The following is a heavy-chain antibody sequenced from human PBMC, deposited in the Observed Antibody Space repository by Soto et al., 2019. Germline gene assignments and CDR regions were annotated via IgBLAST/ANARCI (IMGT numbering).Heavy chain of an antibody. Sequence: GGSLRLSCAASGFTFGSYSMNWVRQAPGKGLEWVSSISSSSSYIYYADSVKGRFTISRDNAKNSLYLQMNSLRAEDTAVYYCARLILNHYYDSSAQDYWGQGTLVTVSS. J-gene: IGHJ4*02. CDR1: GFTFGSYS. CDR3: ARLILNHYYDSSAQDY. CDR2: ISSSSSYI. V-gene: IGHV3-21*01. D-gene: IGHD3-22*01.